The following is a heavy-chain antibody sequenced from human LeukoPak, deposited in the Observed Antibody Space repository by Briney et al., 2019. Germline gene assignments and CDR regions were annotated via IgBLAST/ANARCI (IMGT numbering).Heavy chain of an antibody. J-gene: IGHJ4*02. CDR2: ISAYNGNT. CDR1: GYTFTDNF. Sequence: ASVKVSCKASGYTFTDNFIHWVRQAPGQGLEWMGWISAYNGNTNYAQKLQGRVTMTTDTSTSTAYMELRSLRSDDTAVYYCARLFLDILTGYPALDYWGQGTLVTVSS. D-gene: IGHD3-9*01. V-gene: IGHV1-18*04. CDR3: ARLFLDILTGYPALDY.